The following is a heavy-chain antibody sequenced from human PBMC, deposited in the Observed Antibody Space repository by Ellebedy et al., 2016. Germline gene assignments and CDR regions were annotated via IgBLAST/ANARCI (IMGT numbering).Heavy chain of an antibody. CDR2: ISGSGGNT. CDR3: AKCLYYYDSSGYSY. Sequence: GESLKISCAASGFTFSSFAMSWVRQAPGKGLEWLSTISGSGGNTYYADSVKGRFTISRDNSKNTLYLHMNSLRAEDTAVYYCAKCLYYYDSSGYSYWGQGTLVTVSS. D-gene: IGHD3-22*01. V-gene: IGHV3-23*01. CDR1: GFTFSSFA. J-gene: IGHJ4*02.